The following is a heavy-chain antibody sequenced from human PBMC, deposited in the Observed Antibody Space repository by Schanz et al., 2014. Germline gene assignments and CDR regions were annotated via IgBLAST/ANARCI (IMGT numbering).Heavy chain of an antibody. D-gene: IGHD3-3*01. V-gene: IGHV3-30*04. CDR2: ISDDGSNH. CDR1: RFTISRNP. Sequence: QVHLVESGGGVVQPGRSLRLSCTGSRFTISRNPIHWVRQAPGKGLERVAVISDDGSNHYYPDSVKGRFTISRDNSKNTLYLQMNSLRVEDTAVYYCARQPGRITVSGVVSNWFDPWGQGTLVTVSS. J-gene: IGHJ5*02. CDR3: ARQPGRITVSGVVSNWFDP.